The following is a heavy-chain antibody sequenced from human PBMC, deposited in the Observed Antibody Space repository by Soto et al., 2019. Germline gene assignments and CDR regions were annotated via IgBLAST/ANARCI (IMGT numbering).Heavy chain of an antibody. CDR2: ISPYNGNT. D-gene: IGHD1-26*01. CDR1: GYTFTSYT. V-gene: IGHV1-18*01. J-gene: IGHJ5*02. Sequence: QVQLVQSGAEVKEPGASVKVSCKASGYTFTSYTISWVRQAPGQGLEWMGRISPYNGNTNYAQRLQGRVTMTTDTSTSIAYMELRSLRSDDTAVYYCARVVGALGHWFDPWGQGTLVTVSS. CDR3: ARVVGALGHWFDP.